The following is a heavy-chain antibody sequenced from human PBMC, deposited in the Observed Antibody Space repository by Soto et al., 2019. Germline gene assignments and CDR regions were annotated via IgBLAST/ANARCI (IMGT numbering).Heavy chain of an antibody. CDR2: IIPIFGTA. CDR1: GGTFSSYA. CDR3: ARNEPHNSSSWYWYFDL. V-gene: IGHV1-69*13. D-gene: IGHD6-13*01. J-gene: IGHJ2*01. Sequence: ASVKVSCKASGGTFSSYAISWVRQAPGQGLEWMGGIIPIFGTANYAQKFQGRVTITADESTSTAYMELSSLRSEDTAVYYCARNEPHNSSSWYWYFDLWGRGTLVTVSS.